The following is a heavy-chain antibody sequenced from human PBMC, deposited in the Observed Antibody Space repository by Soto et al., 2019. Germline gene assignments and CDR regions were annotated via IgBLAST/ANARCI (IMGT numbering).Heavy chain of an antibody. CDR3: AWSAAGY. D-gene: IGHD3-3*01. CDR2: INPSGGDT. CDR1: GYTFTSYY. J-gene: IGHJ4*02. Sequence: QVQLVQSGAEVKKPGASVKVSCKPSGYTFTSYYIHCVRHAPGQGLEWMGTINPSGGDTTYAQKSHGTLTTTSDTSASTGYTELSSLRPEDTAVDYCAWSAAGYWAQGPQVTVSS. V-gene: IGHV1-46*01.